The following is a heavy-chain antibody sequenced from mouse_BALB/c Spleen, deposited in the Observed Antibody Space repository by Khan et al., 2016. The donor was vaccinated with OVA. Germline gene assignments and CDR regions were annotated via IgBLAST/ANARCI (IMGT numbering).Heavy chain of an antibody. V-gene: IGHV5-17*02. CDR2: ISSDSSTI. Sequence: EVELVESGGGLVQPGGSRKLSCAASGFTFSGFGMHWVRQAPEKGLEWVAYISSDSSTIYYADTVKGRFTIPRDNPKNTLFLQMTSLRSEDTAMYFCARTGYYYFDYWGQGTTLTVSS. CDR1: GFTFSGFG. D-gene: IGHD2-3*01. CDR3: ARTGYYYFDY. J-gene: IGHJ2*01.